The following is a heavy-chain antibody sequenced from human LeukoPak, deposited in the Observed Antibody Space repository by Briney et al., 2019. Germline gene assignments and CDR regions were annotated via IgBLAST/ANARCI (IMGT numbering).Heavy chain of an antibody. D-gene: IGHD3-22*01. J-gene: IGHJ4*02. CDR1: GGSISSSNW. V-gene: IGHV4-4*02. Sequence: PSETLSLTCAVSGGSISSSNWWSWVRQPPGKGLEWIGEIYHSGSTNYNPSLKSRVTISVDKSKNQFSLKLSSVTAADTAVYYCARAPWDYYDSSGLDWGQGTLVTVSS. CDR3: ARAPWDYYDSSGLD. CDR2: IYHSGST.